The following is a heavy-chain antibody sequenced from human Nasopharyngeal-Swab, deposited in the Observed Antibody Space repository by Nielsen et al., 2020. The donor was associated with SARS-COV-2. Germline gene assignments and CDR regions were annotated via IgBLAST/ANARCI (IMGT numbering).Heavy chain of an antibody. CDR3: ARDPIQRITMVRGVTRLNYYYMDV. CDR2: IWCDGSNK. Sequence: GESLKISCAASGFTFSSYGMHWVRQAPGKGLEWGAVIWCDGSNKYYADSVKGRFTISRDNSKNTLYLQMNSLRAEDTAVYYCARDPIQRITMVRGVTRLNYYYMDVWGKGTTVTVSS. J-gene: IGHJ6*03. V-gene: IGHV3-33*01. D-gene: IGHD3-10*01. CDR1: GFTFSSYG.